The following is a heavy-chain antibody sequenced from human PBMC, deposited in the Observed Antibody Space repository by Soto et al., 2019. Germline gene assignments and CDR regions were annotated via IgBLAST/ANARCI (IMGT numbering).Heavy chain of an antibody. CDR2: ISFDGNNR. D-gene: IGHD3-16*01. V-gene: IGHV3-30-3*01. J-gene: IGHJ4*02. Sequence: QVQLVESGGGVIQPGRSLRLSCVVSGFTFSSYTMHWVRQAPGKGLEWVSVISFDGNNRYYGDSVKGRFTISRDDSKNTLYLQMNSLRPEDTAVYYCIRGNRGAFDFWGQGTLLTVSS. CDR3: IRGNRGAFDF. CDR1: GFTFSSYT.